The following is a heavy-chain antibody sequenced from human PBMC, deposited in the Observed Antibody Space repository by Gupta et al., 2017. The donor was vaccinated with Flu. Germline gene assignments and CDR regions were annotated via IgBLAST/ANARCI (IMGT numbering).Heavy chain of an antibody. Sequence: ASGFIFSSHWMHWVRQVAGKGLEWVSRIKGDGSSLSYADSVKGRFTISRDNANNMLYLQMDSLRAEDTAIYYCVRDGVGAPPFDYWGQGTLVTVSS. J-gene: IGHJ4*02. CDR1: GFIFSSHW. D-gene: IGHD1-26*01. CDR2: IKGDGSSL. V-gene: IGHV3-74*01. CDR3: VRDGVGAPPFDY.